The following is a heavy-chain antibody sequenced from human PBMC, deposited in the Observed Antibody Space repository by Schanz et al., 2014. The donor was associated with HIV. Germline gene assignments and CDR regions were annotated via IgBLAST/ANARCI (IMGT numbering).Heavy chain of an antibody. CDR3: RVFMFTYDV. D-gene: IGHD3-16*01. J-gene: IGHJ3*01. CDR2: ITPDGSVT. CDR1: GFTFSIHA. Sequence: ESGGGLVQPGGSLRLSCADSGFTFSIHATFWVRQAPGKGLEWVSYITPDGSVTYADSVKGRFTASRDSSKNTLFLQMNSLRVEDTATYYCRVFMFTYDVWGQGTMVTVSS. V-gene: IGHV3-23*01.